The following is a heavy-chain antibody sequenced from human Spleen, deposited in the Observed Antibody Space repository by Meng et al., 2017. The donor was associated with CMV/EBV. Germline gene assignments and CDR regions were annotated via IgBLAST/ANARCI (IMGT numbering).Heavy chain of an antibody. J-gene: IGHJ6*02. CDR2: IYYRGST. CDR1: DGSISSYF. D-gene: IGHD4/OR15-4a*01. CDR3: ARSHGGSWCSDKYYYGLDV. Sequence: SETLSLTCTVSDGSISSYFWSWIRQPPGKGLEWIGYIYYRGSTKYNPSLESRVIISADMSKNQFSLHLSSVTAADTATYFCARSHGGSWCSDKYYYGLDVWGRGTTVTVSS. V-gene: IGHV4-59*01.